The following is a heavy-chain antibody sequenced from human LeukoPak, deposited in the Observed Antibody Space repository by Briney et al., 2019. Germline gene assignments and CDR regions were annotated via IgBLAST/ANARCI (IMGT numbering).Heavy chain of an antibody. CDR1: GFTFSSYA. CDR2: INHSGST. J-gene: IGHJ4*02. Sequence: GSLRLSCAASGFTFSSYAMSWIRQPPGKGLEWIGEINHSGSTNYNLSLKSRVTISVDTSKNQFSLKLSSVTAADTAVYYCARGSQFTRDYWGQGTLVTVSS. CDR3: ARGSQFTRDY. V-gene: IGHV4-34*01.